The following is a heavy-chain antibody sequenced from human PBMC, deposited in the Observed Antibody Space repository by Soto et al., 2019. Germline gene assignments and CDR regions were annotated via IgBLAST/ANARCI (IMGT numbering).Heavy chain of an antibody. D-gene: IGHD6-13*01. CDR1: GYTFTSYY. CDR3: ARAYSSSWYRPTGYFDY. Sequence: QVQLVQSGAEVKKPGASVKVSCKASGYTFTSYYMHWVRQAPGQGLEWMGIINPSGGSTSYAQKCQGRVTMTRDTSTSTVYMELSSLRSEDTAVYYCARAYSSSWYRPTGYFDYWGQGTLVTVSS. J-gene: IGHJ4*02. CDR2: INPSGGST. V-gene: IGHV1-46*01.